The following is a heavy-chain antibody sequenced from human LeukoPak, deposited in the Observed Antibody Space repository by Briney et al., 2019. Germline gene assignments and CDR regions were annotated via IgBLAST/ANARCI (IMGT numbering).Heavy chain of an antibody. J-gene: IGHJ6*02. V-gene: IGHV3-21*01. CDR1: GFTFSSYS. CDR2: ISSSSSYI. Sequence: PGGSLRLSCEASGFTFSSYSLNWVRQAPGKGLEWVSSISSSSSYIYYADSVKGRFTISRDNAKNSLYLQMNSLRAEDTAVYYCARDDCSGGSCFGYGMDVWGQGTTVTVSS. CDR3: ARDDCSGGSCFGYGMDV. D-gene: IGHD2-15*01.